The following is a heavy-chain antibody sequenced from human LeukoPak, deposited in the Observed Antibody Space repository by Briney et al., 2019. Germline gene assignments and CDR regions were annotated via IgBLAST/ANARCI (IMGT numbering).Heavy chain of an antibody. D-gene: IGHD5-24*01. CDR3: ARWMATITSEFFDY. Sequence: SETLSLTCAVYGGSFSGYYWSWIRQPPGKGLEWIGEINHSGSTNYNPSLKSRVTISVDTSKNQFSLKLSSVTAADTAVYYCARWMATITSEFFDYWGQGTLVTVSS. CDR1: GGSFSGYY. V-gene: IGHV4-34*01. J-gene: IGHJ4*02. CDR2: INHSGST.